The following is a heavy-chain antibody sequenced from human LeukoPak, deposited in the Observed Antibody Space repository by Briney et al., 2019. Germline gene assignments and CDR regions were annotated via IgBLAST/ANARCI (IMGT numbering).Heavy chain of an antibody. CDR3: ARDQVECTGGTCQSRVGFDF. J-gene: IGHJ4*02. V-gene: IGHV4-31*03. CDR1: GDSISNGVKY. Sequence: SETLSLTCTVSGDSISNGVKYWSWIRQHPGRGLEWIGYIYHSGRSYYNPSLKSRITMSVDTSKNQFSLNLSSATAADTAVYYCARDQVECTGGTCQSRVGFDFWGQGTLVTVSS. CDR2: IYHSGRS. D-gene: IGHD2-8*02.